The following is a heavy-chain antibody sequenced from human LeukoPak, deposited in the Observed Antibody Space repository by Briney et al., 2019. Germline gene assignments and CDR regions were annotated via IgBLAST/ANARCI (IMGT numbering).Heavy chain of an antibody. D-gene: IGHD6-19*01. Sequence: GGSLRLSCAASGFTFSTYWMHWVRQAPGKGLVWVSLINSGGDDTRYADSVKGRFTISRDNAKNTLYLQMNSLRAVDTAVYYCARRIGYSSGHSAVYYFDYWGQGTLVTASS. CDR2: INSGGDDT. J-gene: IGHJ4*02. CDR1: GFTFSTYW. CDR3: ARRIGYSSGHSAVYYFDY. V-gene: IGHV3-74*01.